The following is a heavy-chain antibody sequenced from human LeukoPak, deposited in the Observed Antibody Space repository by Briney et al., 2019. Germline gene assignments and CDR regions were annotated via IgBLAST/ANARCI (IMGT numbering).Heavy chain of an antibody. Sequence: GGSLRLSCAASGFTFSSYWMSWVRQAPGKGLEWVANIKQDGSEKYYVDSVKGRFTISRDNAKNSLYLQMNSLRAEDTAVYYCARDGTGYSYGHMYYFDYWGQGTLVTVSS. CDR1: GFTFSSYW. CDR3: ARDGTGYSYGHMYYFDY. D-gene: IGHD5-18*01. J-gene: IGHJ4*02. V-gene: IGHV3-7*01. CDR2: IKQDGSEK.